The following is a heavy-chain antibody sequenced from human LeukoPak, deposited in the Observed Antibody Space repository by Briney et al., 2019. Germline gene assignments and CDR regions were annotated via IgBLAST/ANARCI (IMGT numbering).Heavy chain of an antibody. J-gene: IGHJ3*02. V-gene: IGHV3-74*03. D-gene: IGHD6-25*01. CDR2: INSDGSST. CDR3: ARDRSIGDAFDI. CDR1: GFTFSSYW. Sequence: GGSLRLSCAASGFTFSSYWMHWVRQAPGKGLVRVSRINSDGSSTTYVDSVKGRFAISRDNAKNTLFLQMNSLSPEDTAVYYCARDRSIGDAFDIWGQGMMVTVSS.